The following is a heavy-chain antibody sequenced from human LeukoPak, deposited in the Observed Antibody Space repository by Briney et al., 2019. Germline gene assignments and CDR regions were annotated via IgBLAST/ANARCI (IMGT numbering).Heavy chain of an antibody. D-gene: IGHD2-15*01. CDR3: ATYYRGVGGRGH. V-gene: IGHV4-59*02. J-gene: IGHJ4*02. CDR2: IYYSGST. CDR1: GDSVSGQH. Sequence: SETLSLTCTVSGDSVSGQHLTWIRQPPGQGLEWIGQIYYSGSTHYNPALQSRLTMSLDTSKNQFSLTVTSMTAADTAVYYCATYYRGVGGRGHWGQGTLVTVST.